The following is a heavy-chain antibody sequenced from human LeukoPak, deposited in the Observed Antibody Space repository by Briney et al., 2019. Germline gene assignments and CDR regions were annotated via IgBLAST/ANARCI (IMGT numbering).Heavy chain of an antibody. CDR1: GGSISSYY. J-gene: IGHJ4*02. D-gene: IGHD5-18*01. V-gene: IGHV4-59*01. CDR2: IYYSGST. CDR3: ARDSGYTYGYFDY. Sequence: SETLSLTCTVPGGSISSYYWSWIRQPPGKGLEWIGYIYYSGSTNYNPSLKSRVTISVDTSKNQFSLKLSSVTAADTAVYYCARDSGYTYGYFDYWGQGTLVTVSS.